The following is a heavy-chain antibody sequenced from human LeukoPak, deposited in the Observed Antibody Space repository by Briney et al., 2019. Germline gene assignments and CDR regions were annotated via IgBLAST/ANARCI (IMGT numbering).Heavy chain of an antibody. CDR1: GFIFSNYA. V-gene: IGHV3-30*18. D-gene: IGHD4-17*01. J-gene: IGHJ5*01. CDR2: ISYDGNTQ. Sequence: GGSLRLSCAASGFIFSNYAIHWVRQAPGKGLEWVAAISYDGNTQHYADPVKGRFTISRDNSKSKVYLQIDTLTIEDSAVYYCVKPYPTLTTSSVLDTWGQGTLVTVSS. CDR3: VKPYPTLTTSSVLDT.